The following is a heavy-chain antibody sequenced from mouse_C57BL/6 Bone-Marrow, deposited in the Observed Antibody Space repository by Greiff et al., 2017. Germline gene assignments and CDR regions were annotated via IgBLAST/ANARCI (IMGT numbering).Heavy chain of an antibody. J-gene: IGHJ4*01. D-gene: IGHD4-1*01. CDR3: AKHWEGYAMDY. Sequence: EVHLVESGGGLVKPGGSLKLSCAASGFTFSDYGMHWVRQAPEKGLEWVAYISSGSSTIYYADTVKGRFTISRDNAKNTLFLQITSLRSEDTAMYYCAKHWEGYAMDYWGQGTSVTVSS. V-gene: IGHV5-17*01. CDR1: GFTFSDYG. CDR2: ISSGSSTI.